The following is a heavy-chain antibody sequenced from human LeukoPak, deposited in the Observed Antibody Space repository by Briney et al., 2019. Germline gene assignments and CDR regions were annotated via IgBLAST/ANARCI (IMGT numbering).Heavy chain of an antibody. Sequence: GASVMVSCKASGGTFSSYAISWVRQAPGQGLEWMGRIIPIFGTANYAQKFQGRVTITTDESTSTAYMELSSLRSEDTAVYYCARRSDSSGYHDAFDIWGQGTMVTVSS. D-gene: IGHD3-22*01. CDR1: GGTFSSYA. V-gene: IGHV1-69*05. CDR2: IIPIFGTA. J-gene: IGHJ3*02. CDR3: ARRSDSSGYHDAFDI.